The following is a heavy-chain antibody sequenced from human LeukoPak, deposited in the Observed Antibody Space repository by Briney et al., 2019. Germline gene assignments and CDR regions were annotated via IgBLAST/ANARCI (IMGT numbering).Heavy chain of an antibody. J-gene: IGHJ4*02. CDR3: ARENSGSYREFDY. V-gene: IGHV4-4*07. CDR1: GGSISSYY. D-gene: IGHD1-26*01. Sequence: PSETLSLTCAVSGGSISSYYWSWVRQTPGKGLEWIGRIYTSGRTNYTASPTSRVSTSADTTMNKTSLKLSSVTAADTAVFYCARENSGSYREFDYRGEGTLVTDSS. CDR2: IYTSGRT.